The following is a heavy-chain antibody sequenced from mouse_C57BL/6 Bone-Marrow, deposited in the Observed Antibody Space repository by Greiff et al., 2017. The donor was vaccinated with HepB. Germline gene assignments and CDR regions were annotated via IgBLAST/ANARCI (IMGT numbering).Heavy chain of an antibody. CDR2: ISNGGGST. CDR1: GFTFSDYY. D-gene: IGHD2-3*01. V-gene: IGHV5-12*01. CDR3: ARPVYDGYYVDY. J-gene: IGHJ2*01. Sequence: EVQRVESGGGLVQPGGSLKLSCAASGFTFSDYYMYWVRQTPEKRLEWVAYISNGGGSTYYPDTVKGRFTISRDNAKNTLYLQRSRLKSEDTAMYYCARPVYDGYYVDYWGQGTTLTVSS.